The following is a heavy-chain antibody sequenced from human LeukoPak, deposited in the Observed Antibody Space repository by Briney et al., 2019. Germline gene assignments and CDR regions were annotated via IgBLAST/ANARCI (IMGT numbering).Heavy chain of an antibody. V-gene: IGHV3-7*01. CDR3: ARVRSPYYMDV. Sequence: GGTLRLSSAASGFTLTNYWMSCVPHTPGKGLECVANIKQDGSEKYYVDSVKGRFTISRDNAKNSLYLQMNSLRAEDTAVYYCARVRSPYYMDVWGKGTTVTISS. CDR1: GFTLTNYW. CDR2: IKQDGSEK. J-gene: IGHJ6*03.